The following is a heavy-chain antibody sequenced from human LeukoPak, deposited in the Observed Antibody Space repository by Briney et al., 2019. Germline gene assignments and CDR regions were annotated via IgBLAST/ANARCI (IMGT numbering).Heavy chain of an antibody. V-gene: IGHV3-23*01. CDR2: ISGSGGST. Sequence: GGSLRLSCAPSGFTFNNYGMSWVRQAPGKGLEWVSAISGSGGSTHYADSVKGRFTISRDNSKNALYLQMNSLRVEDTAVYYCAKDFGGGALYYFDSWGQGILVTVSS. J-gene: IGHJ4*02. D-gene: IGHD1-26*01. CDR1: GFTFNNYG. CDR3: AKDFGGGALYYFDS.